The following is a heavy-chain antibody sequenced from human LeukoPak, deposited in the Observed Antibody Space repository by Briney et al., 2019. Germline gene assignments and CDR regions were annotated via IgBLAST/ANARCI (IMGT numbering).Heavy chain of an antibody. J-gene: IGHJ4*02. CDR1: GGSFSAYN. Sequence: PSETLSLTCAVYGGSFSAYNWSWIRQPPGKGLEWIGEINHSGSTNYNPSLKSRVTISVDTSKSQFSLKLSSVTAADTAVYYCARDGFFYDNSGYYYGYFQLGYWGQGTLVTVSS. CDR3: ARDGFFYDNSGYYYGYFQLGY. CDR2: INHSGST. D-gene: IGHD3-22*01. V-gene: IGHV4-34*01.